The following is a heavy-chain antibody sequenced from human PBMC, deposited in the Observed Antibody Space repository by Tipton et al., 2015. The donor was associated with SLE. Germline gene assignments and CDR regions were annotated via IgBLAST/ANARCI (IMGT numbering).Heavy chain of an antibody. V-gene: IGHV4-59*01. CDR2: IYYSGST. J-gene: IGHJ6*03. CDR3: ARAGLGYTYYYYMDV. CDR1: GGSISSYC. D-gene: IGHD5-18*01. Sequence: TLSLTCTVSGGSISSYCWSWIRQPPGKGLEWIGYIYYSGSTNYNPSLKSRVTISVDTSKNQFSLKLSSVTAADTAVYYCARAGLGYTYYYYMDVWGKGTTVTVSS.